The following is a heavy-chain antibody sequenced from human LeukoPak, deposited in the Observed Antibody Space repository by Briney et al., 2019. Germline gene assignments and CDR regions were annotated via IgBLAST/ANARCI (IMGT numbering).Heavy chain of an antibody. V-gene: IGHV3-74*01. CDR1: GFTFSSSW. Sequence: GSLRLSCAASGFTFSSSWMYWVRQAPGKGLVWVSRINSDESITTYADSVKGRFTISRDNAKNTLYLQMNSLRAEDTAVYYCARGLVPGFLDYWGQGTPVTVSS. J-gene: IGHJ4*02. CDR2: INSDESIT. D-gene: IGHD4-11*01. CDR3: ARGLVPGFLDY.